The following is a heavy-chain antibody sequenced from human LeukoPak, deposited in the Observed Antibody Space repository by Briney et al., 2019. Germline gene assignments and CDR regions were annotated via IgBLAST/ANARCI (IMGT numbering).Heavy chain of an antibody. V-gene: IGHV4-59*01. CDR1: GVSISDYY. Sequence: PSETLSLTCTVSGVSISDYYWSWIRQSPGKGLEWLGYIHSSGSTHYNPSLKSRVTMSLDTSKKQFSLKLSSVTAADTALYYCARDVYDSSGYYLLGDNWGQGTLVTVSS. J-gene: IGHJ4*02. CDR3: ARDVYDSSGYYLLGDN. CDR2: IHSSGST. D-gene: IGHD3-22*01.